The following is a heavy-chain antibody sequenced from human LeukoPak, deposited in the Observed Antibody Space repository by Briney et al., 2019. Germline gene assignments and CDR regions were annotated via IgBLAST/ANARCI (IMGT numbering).Heavy chain of an antibody. CDR3: ARGYYYGSGSYQGPYYMDV. CDR2: IYSGGST. J-gene: IGHJ6*03. CDR1: GFTVSSNY. Sequence: GGSLRLSCAASGFTVSSNYMSWVRQAPGKGLEWVSVIYSGGSTYYADSVKGRFTISRDNSKNTLYLQVNSLRAEDRAVYYCARGYYYGSGSYQGPYYMDVWGKGTTVTVSS. V-gene: IGHV3-53*01. D-gene: IGHD3-10*01.